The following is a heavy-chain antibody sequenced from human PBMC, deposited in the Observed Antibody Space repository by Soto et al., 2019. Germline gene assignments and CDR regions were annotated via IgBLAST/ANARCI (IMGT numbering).Heavy chain of an antibody. V-gene: IGHV3-33*01. D-gene: IGHD3-9*01. J-gene: IGHJ4*02. CDR3: ARDQRLGSDYDILTGYYKLPGGY. CDR2: IWYDGSNK. Sequence: GGSLRLSCAASGFTFSSYGMHWVRQAPGKGLEWVAVIWYDGSNKYYADSVKGRFTISRDNSKNTLYLQMNSLRAEDTAVYYCARDQRLGSDYDILTGYYKLPGGYWGQGTLVTVSS. CDR1: GFTFSSYG.